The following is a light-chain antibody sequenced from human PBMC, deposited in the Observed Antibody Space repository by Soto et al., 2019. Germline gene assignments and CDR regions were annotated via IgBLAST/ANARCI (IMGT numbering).Light chain of an antibody. Sequence: QSARTQPASVSGSPGQSITISCTGTSSDVGGYDYVSWYQHHPGKAPKLMIYDVSNRPSGVSNRFSGSKSGNTASLTISGLQAEDEADYYCSSYTSSSLYVFGTGTKVTVL. CDR3: SSYTSSSLYV. CDR2: DVS. CDR1: SSDVGGYDY. J-gene: IGLJ1*01. V-gene: IGLV2-14*03.